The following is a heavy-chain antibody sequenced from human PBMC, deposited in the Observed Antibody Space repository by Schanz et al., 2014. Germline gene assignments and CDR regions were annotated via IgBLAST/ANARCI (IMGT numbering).Heavy chain of an antibody. CDR2: ISGYNGKT. J-gene: IGHJ5*02. Sequence: QVQLVQSGPEVKKPGASVRLSCKASGYNFNRHDISWVRQAPEQGLEWMGWISGYNGKTIYLDNREDRSTMPPDAATSTAYMELRNLRSADTAVYYCARDGNQPLDAGGQGTLVTVSS. V-gene: IGHV1-18*04. CDR1: GYNFNRHD. D-gene: IGHD2-2*01. CDR3: ARDGNQPLDA.